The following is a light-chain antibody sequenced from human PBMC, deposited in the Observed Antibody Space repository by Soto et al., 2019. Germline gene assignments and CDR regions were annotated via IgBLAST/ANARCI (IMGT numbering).Light chain of an antibody. CDR1: NIGVRS. V-gene: IGLV3-21*02. J-gene: IGLJ3*02. CDR3: QVWDDSRDQQV. CDR2: DDD. Sequence: SYELTPAPSLSVAPGQTASITCGANNIGVRSVHWPQKKPGQAPVLGVYDDDARPSGIPGRFSGSNSRNTDTLTITRVEAGDEADYYCQVWDDSRDQQVFGGGTKVTVL.